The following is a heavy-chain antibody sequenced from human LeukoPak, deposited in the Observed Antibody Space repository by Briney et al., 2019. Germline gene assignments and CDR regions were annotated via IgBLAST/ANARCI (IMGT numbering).Heavy chain of an antibody. CDR1: GFTFSSYG. J-gene: IGHJ4*02. CDR2: IWYDRSKK. CDR3: ARYFGTISSFDY. D-gene: IGHD3/OR15-3a*01. Sequence: GGSLRLSCAASGFTFSSYGMHWVRQAPGKGLEWVAVIWYDRSKKYYADSVKGQFTISRDQSKNTLYLQMNSLRAEDTAVYYCARYFGTISSFDYWGQGTLVTVSS. V-gene: IGHV3-33*01.